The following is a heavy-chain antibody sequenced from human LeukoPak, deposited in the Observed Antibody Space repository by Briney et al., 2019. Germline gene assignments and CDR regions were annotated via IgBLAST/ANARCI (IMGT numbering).Heavy chain of an antibody. D-gene: IGHD1-26*01. CDR2: MNPSTGDT. CDR1: GCTFSNYD. CDR3: TRGSLSGSSRDY. V-gene: IGHV1-8*02. J-gene: IGHJ4*02. Sequence: ASVTVSCKSSGCTFSNYDINWVRQAIGQGLEWMGWMNPSTGDTGYAQKFQGRVTMTRNTSVDTAFMELSGLGSEDTAVYYCTRGSLSGSSRDYWGQGTLVTVSS.